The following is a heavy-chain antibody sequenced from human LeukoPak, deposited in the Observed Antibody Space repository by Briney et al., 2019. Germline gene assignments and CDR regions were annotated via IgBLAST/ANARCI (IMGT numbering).Heavy chain of an antibody. Sequence: GESLKISCKGSGYSFTSYWIGWVRQMPGKGLEWMGIIYPGDSDTRYSPSLQGQVTISADKSISTAYLQWSSLKASDTAMYYCARRSYGSGSYGYNWFDPWGQGTLVTVSS. CDR2: IYPGDSDT. J-gene: IGHJ5*02. D-gene: IGHD3-10*01. CDR3: ARRSYGSGSYGYNWFDP. CDR1: GYSFTSYW. V-gene: IGHV5-51*01.